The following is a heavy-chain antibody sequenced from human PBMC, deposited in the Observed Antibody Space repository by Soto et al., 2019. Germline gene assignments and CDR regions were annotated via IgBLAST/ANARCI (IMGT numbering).Heavy chain of an antibody. J-gene: IGHJ6*02. CDR2: ISGSGGST. D-gene: IGHD3-3*01. V-gene: IGHV3-23*01. Sequence: GGSLRLSCAASGFTFSSYAMSWVRQAPGKGLKWVSAISGSGGSTYYADSVKGRFTISRDNSKNTLYLQMNSLRAEDTAVYYCAKVKPDRFLEWLPPSEDYYGMDVWGQGTTVTVSS. CDR1: GFTFSSYA. CDR3: AKVKPDRFLEWLPPSEDYYGMDV.